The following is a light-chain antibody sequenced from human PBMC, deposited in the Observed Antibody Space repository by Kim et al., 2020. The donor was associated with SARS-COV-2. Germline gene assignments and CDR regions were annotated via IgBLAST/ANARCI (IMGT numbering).Light chain of an antibody. CDR1: SSNIGSNY. CDR3: ATWDDSLNGWV. J-gene: IGLJ3*02. CDR2: KSS. V-gene: IGLV1-47*01. Sequence: QSVLTQPPSTSGTPGQRVTISCSGSSSNIGSNYVYWYHQLPGTAPKLLIYKSSQRPSGVPDLFSASKSGTSASLAISGLRSEDEADYYCATWDDSLNGWVFGGGTQLTVL.